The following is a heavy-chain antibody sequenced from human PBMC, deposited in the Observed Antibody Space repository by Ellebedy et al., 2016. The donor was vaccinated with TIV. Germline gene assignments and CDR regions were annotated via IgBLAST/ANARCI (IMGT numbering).Heavy chain of an antibody. D-gene: IGHD2-15*01. CDR2: INQSGRT. CDR3: AEGALRARIDNYHYYMGV. CDR1: GGSFSGYY. J-gene: IGHJ6*03. V-gene: IGHV4-34*01. Sequence: SETLSLTCAVYGGSFSGYYWSWIRQPPGKGLEWIREINQSGRTNYNPSLDKGRVTISVDTSKNQFSLRLSSVTVADTAVYYCAEGALRARIDNYHYYMGVWGKGTAVTVSS.